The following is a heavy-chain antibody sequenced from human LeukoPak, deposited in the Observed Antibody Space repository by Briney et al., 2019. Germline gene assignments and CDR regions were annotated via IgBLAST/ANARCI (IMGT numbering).Heavy chain of an antibody. CDR3: ARRRGRYSGDAFDI. J-gene: IGHJ3*02. Sequence: PWASLKISCKGSGYRFTSYWIGWVRQMPGKGLEWMGFIYPGDSDTRYSPSFQGQVTISADKSMSTAYLQWSSLKASDTAMYYCARRRGRYSGDAFDIWGQGTMVTVSS. CDR2: IYPGDSDT. V-gene: IGHV5-51*01. D-gene: IGHD1-26*01. CDR1: GYRFTSYW.